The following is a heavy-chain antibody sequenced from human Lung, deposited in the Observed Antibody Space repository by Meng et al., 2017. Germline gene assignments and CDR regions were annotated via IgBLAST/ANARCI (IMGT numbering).Heavy chain of an antibody. CDR3: ARGPTTMAHDFDY. V-gene: IGHV4-34*01. J-gene: IGHJ4*02. CDR2: INHSGST. Sequence: QGQLQQLGAGLFKPSEPLPLTCVGSGGSFSDYYWSWIRQPPGKGLEWIGEINHSGSTNYNPSLESRATISVDTSQNNLSLKLSSVTAADSAVYYCARGPTTMAHDFDYWGQGTLVTVSS. D-gene: IGHD4-11*01. CDR1: GGSFSDYY.